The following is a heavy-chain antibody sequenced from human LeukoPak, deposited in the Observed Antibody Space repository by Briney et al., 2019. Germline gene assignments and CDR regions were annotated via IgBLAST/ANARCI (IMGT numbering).Heavy chain of an antibody. CDR2: FDPEDGET. Sequence: GASVKVSCKASGYTFTGYYMHWVRQAPGKGLEWMGGFDPEDGETIYAQKFQGRVTMTEDTSTDTAYMELSSLRSEDTAVYYCATGDGYRGGRDWFDPWGQGTLVTVSS. V-gene: IGHV1-24*01. J-gene: IGHJ5*02. D-gene: IGHD5-18*01. CDR3: ATGDGYRGGRDWFDP. CDR1: GYTFTGYY.